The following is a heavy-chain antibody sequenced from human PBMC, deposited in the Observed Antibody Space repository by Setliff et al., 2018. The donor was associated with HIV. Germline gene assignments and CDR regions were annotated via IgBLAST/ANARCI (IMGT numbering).Heavy chain of an antibody. D-gene: IGHD6-13*01. CDR2: VTHAGST. J-gene: IGHJ4*02. Sequence: PSETLSLTCAVYSGSFSDSHWNWVRQPPGKGLEWIGEVTHAGSTNYNPSVKSRVTMSVDTSKNQFSLKLNSVTAADTAVYYCARGRIADCTFDNWGQGTLVTVSS. CDR1: SGSFSDSH. V-gene: IGHV4-34*01. CDR3: ARGRIADCTFDN.